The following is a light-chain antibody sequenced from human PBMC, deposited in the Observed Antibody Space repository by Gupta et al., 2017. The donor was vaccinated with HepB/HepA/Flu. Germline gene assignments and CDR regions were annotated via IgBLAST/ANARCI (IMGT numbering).Light chain of an antibody. J-gene: IGLJ2*01. CDR1: SSDSGDFNY. Sequence: QSALSQPASVSGSPGQSITISCTGTSSDSGDFNYVSWYQQHPGKAPKLLISDVSNRPSGVSNRFSCSKSGNTASLTISGLQAEDEAIYYCSSFTYTTTLVVCGGGTKLTVL. CDR2: DVS. CDR3: SSFTYTTTLVV. V-gene: IGLV2-14*03.